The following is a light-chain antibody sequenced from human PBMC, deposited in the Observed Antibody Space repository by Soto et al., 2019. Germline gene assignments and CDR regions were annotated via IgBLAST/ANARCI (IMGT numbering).Light chain of an antibody. CDR1: SSNIGNNY. J-gene: IGLJ1*01. CDR3: GTWDSSLSAYV. CDR2: DNN. Sequence: QSVLTQPPSVSAAPGQKVTISCSGSSSNIGNNYVSWYQQLPGTAPKLLIYDNNKRPSGIPDRFSGSKSGTSATLGITGSHTGDEADYYCGTWDSSLSAYVFGTGTKLTVL. V-gene: IGLV1-51*01.